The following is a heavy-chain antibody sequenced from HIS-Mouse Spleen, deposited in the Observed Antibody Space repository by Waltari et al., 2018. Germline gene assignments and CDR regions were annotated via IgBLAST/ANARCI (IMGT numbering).Heavy chain of an antibody. V-gene: IGHV3-30*04. J-gene: IGHJ4*02. CDR3: ARAGDSSGWRDFDY. CDR1: ALAFSSHV. CDR2: ISYDGSNK. Sequence: QVQLVESGGGVVQPGRSLRLSWASPALAFSSHVMHWGRQAPGKGLEWVAVISYDGSNKYYADSVKGRFTISRDNSKNTLYLQMNSLRAEDTAVYYCARAGDSSGWRDFDYWGKGTLVTVSS. D-gene: IGHD6-19*01.